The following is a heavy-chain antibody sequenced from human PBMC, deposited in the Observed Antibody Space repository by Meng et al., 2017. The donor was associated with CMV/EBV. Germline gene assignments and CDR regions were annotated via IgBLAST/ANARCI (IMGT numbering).Heavy chain of an antibody. CDR1: GFTFSDYY. Sequence: GESLKISCAASGFTFSDYYMSWIRQAPGKGLEWVSYISSSGSTIYYADSVKGRFTISRDNAKNSLYLQMSSLRAEDTAVYYCARAPPWDEFDYWGQGTLVTVSS. J-gene: IGHJ4*02. CDR2: ISSSGSTI. V-gene: IGHV3-11*04. CDR3: ARAPPWDEFDY. D-gene: IGHD1-26*01.